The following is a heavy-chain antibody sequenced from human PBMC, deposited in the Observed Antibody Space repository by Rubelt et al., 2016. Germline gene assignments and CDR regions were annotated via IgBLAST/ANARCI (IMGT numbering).Heavy chain of an antibody. Sequence: QLQLQESGPGLVKPSETLSLTCTVSGGSISSRSYYWGWIRQPPGKGLEWIGSMFHSGTTYYNPSLKSRVTISVDTSKNQFSLKLSCVPAADTAVYYCARSVFEIVVLPAASPGGWFDPWGRGTLVTVSS. J-gene: IGHJ5*02. D-gene: IGHD2-2*01. CDR3: ARSVFEIVVLPAASPGGWFDP. CDR2: MFHSGTT. V-gene: IGHV4-39*07. CDR1: GGSISSRSYY.